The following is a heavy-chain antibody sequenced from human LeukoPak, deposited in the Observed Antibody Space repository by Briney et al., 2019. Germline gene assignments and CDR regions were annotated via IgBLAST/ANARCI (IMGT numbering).Heavy chain of an antibody. CDR3: ATTKGRYCSGGSCYSWPLDY. V-gene: IGHV1-24*01. Sequence: GASVKVSCKVSGYTLTELSMHWVRQAPGKGLEWMGGFDPEDGETNYAQKFQGRVTMTEDTSTDTAYMELSTLRSEDTAVYYCATTKGRYCSGGSCYSWPLDYWGQGTLVTVSS. CDR1: GYTLTELS. D-gene: IGHD2-15*01. CDR2: FDPEDGET. J-gene: IGHJ4*02.